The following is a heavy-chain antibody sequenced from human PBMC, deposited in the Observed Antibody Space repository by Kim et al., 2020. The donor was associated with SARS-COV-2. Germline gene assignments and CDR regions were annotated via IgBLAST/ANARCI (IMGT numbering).Heavy chain of an antibody. CDR1: GGSISSSSYY. CDR3: ARVPHYYGSGPG. D-gene: IGHD3-10*01. J-gene: IGHJ4*02. Sequence: SETLSLTCTVSGGSISSSSYYWGWIRQPPGKGLEWIGSIYYSGSTYYNPSLKSRVTISVDTSKNQFSLKLSSVTAADTAVYYCARVPHYYGSGPGWGQGTLVTVSS. CDR2: IYYSGST. V-gene: IGHV4-39*01.